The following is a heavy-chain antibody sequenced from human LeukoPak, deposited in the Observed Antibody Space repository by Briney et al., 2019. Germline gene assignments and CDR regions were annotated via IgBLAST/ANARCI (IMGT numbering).Heavy chain of an antibody. D-gene: IGHD4-17*01. CDR2: IRFDVSNK. Sequence: GGSLRLSCAASGFTFTSYGMHWVRQAPGKGLEWVSFIRFDVSNKYYADSVKGRFTISRDNSKNTLYLQMNSLRAEDTAVYYCTKRGTVTTFGHCDFWGQGTLVAVSS. CDR1: GFTFTSYG. V-gene: IGHV3-30*02. CDR3: TKRGTVTTFGHCDF. J-gene: IGHJ4*02.